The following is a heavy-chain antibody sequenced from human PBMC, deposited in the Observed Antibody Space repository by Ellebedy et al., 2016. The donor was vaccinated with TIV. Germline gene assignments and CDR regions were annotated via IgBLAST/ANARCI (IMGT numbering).Heavy chain of an antibody. CDR3: ARGGSSGSSVY. J-gene: IGHJ4*02. D-gene: IGHD3-10*01. CDR2: ISSDGSNK. CDR1: GFTFRSHG. Sequence: GGSLRLXXVASGFTFRSHGIYWVRQAPGKGLEWVAVISSDGSNKYYADSVKGRFTISRGNSKNTLYLQMNSLRTDDMAVYYCARGGSSGSSVYWGQGTLVTVSS. V-gene: IGHV3-30*03.